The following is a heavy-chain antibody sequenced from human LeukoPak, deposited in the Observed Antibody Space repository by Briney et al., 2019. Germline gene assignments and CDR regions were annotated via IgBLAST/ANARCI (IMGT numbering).Heavy chain of an antibody. Sequence: PGGSLRLSCATSGFTFSSFALSWVRLAPGKRLEWVASISDSGRNTFHADSVKGRLTISRDNSKDTLYLYMDNLRAEDTALYYCALQYYGPLTYWGQGTLVTVSS. V-gene: IGHV3-23*01. CDR3: ALQYYGPLTY. D-gene: IGHD3-16*01. CDR1: GFTFSSFA. CDR2: ISDSGRNT. J-gene: IGHJ4*01.